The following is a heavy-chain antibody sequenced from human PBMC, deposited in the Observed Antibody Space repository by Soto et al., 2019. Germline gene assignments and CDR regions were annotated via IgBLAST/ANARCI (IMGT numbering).Heavy chain of an antibody. V-gene: IGHV4-31*03. Sequence: TLSLTCTVSGGSISSGGYYWSWIRQHPGKGLEWIGYIYYSGSTYYNPSLKSRVTISVDTSKNQFSLKLSSVTAADTAVYYCARDRSTRAYNWFDPWGQGTLVTVSS. J-gene: IGHJ5*02. D-gene: IGHD2-2*01. CDR3: ARDRSTRAYNWFDP. CDR1: GGSISSGGYY. CDR2: IYYSGST.